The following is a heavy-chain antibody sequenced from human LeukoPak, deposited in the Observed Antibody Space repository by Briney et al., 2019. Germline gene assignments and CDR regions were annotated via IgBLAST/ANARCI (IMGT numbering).Heavy chain of an antibody. D-gene: IGHD3-22*01. CDR2: ISGSGGST. CDR1: GFTFSSYA. V-gene: IGHV3-23*01. CDR3: AKTLGYDSSGYYTGGPDY. J-gene: IGHJ4*02. Sequence: GGSLRLSCAASGFTFSSYAMSWVRQASGKGLEWVSAISGSGGSTYYADSVKGRFTISRDNSKNTLYLQMNSLRAEDTAVYYCAKTLGYDSSGYYTGGPDYWGQGTLVTVSS.